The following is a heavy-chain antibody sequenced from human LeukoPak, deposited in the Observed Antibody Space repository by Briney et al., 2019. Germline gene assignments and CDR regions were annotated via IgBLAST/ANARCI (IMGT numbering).Heavy chain of an antibody. J-gene: IGHJ4*02. CDR1: GFTFSGSA. Sequence: GGSLRLSCAASGFTFSGSAMHWVRQASGKGLEWVGRIRSKANSYATAYAASVKGRFTISRDDSKNTAYLQMNSLKTEDTAVYYCTGPGYGIDYWGQGNLVTVSS. CDR2: IRSKANSYAT. CDR3: TGPGYGIDY. V-gene: IGHV3-73*01. D-gene: IGHD4-17*01.